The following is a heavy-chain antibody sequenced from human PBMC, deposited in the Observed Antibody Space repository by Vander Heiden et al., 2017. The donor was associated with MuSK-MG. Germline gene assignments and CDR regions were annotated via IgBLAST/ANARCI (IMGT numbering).Heavy chain of an antibody. J-gene: IGHJ5*02. V-gene: IGHV4-59*01. Sequence: QVQLQESGPGLVKPSETLSLPCTVPGGPIRRYYWSWIRQPPGKGLEWIGYIYYSGSTNYNPSLKSRVTISVDTSKNQFSLKLSSVTAADTAVYYCARERGAYCSGGSCYYDRWGQGTLVTVSS. CDR3: ARERGAYCSGGSCYYDR. CDR1: GGPIRRYY. CDR2: IYYSGST. D-gene: IGHD2-15*01.